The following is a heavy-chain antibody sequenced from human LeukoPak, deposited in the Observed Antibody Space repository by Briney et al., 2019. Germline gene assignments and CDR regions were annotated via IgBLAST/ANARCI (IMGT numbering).Heavy chain of an antibody. J-gene: IGHJ4*02. V-gene: IGHV3-30*18. CDR2: ISYDGSNK. CDR3: AQGSHYYDSSGYPYYFDY. CDR1: GFTFSSYG. D-gene: IGHD3-22*01. Sequence: PGRSLRLSCAASGFTFSSYGMHWVRQAPGKGLEWVAVISYDGSNKYYADSVKGRFTISRDNSKNTLYLQMNSLGAEDTAVYYCAQGSHYYDSSGYPYYFDYWGQGTLVTVSS.